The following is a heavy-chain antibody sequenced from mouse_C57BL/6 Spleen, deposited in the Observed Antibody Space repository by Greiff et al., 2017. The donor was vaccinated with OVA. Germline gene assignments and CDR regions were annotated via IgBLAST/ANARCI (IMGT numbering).Heavy chain of an antibody. D-gene: IGHD2-4*01. V-gene: IGHV2-2*01. Sequence: QVQLQQSGPGLVQPSQCLSITCTVSGFSFTSYGVHWVRQSPGKGLEWLGVIWSGGSTDYNAAFISRLSISKDNSKSQVFFKMNSLQADDTAIYYCARKRGYDYPWFAYWGQGTLVTVSA. CDR2: IWSGGST. CDR1: GFSFTSYG. J-gene: IGHJ3*01. CDR3: ARKRGYDYPWFAY.